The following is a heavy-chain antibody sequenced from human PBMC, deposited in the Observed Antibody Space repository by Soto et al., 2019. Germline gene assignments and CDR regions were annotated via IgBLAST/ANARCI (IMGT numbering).Heavy chain of an antibody. CDR2: ISGSGGST. D-gene: IGHD3-3*01. V-gene: IGHV3-23*01. J-gene: IGHJ6*02. CDR3: ARDTFTYYDFWSGYPHFRYYYYGMDV. Sequence: GGSLRLSCAGSGFAFSTFGMHWVRQAPGKGLEWVSAISGSGGSTYYADSVKGRFTISRDNSKNTLYLQMNSLRAEDTAVYYCARDTFTYYDFWSGYPHFRYYYYGMDVWGQGTTVTVSS. CDR1: GFAFSTFG.